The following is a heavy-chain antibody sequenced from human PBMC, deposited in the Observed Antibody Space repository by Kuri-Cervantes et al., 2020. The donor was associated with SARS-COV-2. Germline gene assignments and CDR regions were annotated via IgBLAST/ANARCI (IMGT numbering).Heavy chain of an antibody. Sequence: GESLKISCAASGFTFSSYAMHWVRQAPGKGLEYVSAISSNGGSTYYADSVKGRFTISRDNSKNTLYLQMGSLRAEDMAVYYCAREGDIVVVRDAFDIWGQGTMVTVSS. V-gene: IGHV3-64*02. D-gene: IGHD2-2*01. CDR3: AREGDIVVVRDAFDI. J-gene: IGHJ3*02. CDR2: ISSNGGST. CDR1: GFTFSSYA.